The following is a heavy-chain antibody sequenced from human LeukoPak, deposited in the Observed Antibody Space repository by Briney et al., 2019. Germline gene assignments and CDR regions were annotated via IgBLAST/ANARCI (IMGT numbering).Heavy chain of an antibody. CDR2: ISYDGSNK. V-gene: IGHV3-30*03. J-gene: IGHJ4*02. CDR3: ARDLRSGGY. Sequence: GRSLRLSCAASGFTFSTYGMHWVRQAPGKGLERVAVISYDGSNKYYADSVKGRFTISRDNSQNTLYLQMNSLRTEDTAVYYCARDLRSGGYLGQGTLVTVSS. CDR1: GFTFSTYG. D-gene: IGHD3-16*01.